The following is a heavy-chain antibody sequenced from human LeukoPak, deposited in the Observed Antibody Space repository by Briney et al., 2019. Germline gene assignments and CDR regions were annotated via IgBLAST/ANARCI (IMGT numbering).Heavy chain of an antibody. Sequence: ASVKVSCKASGYTFTSYDINWVRQATGQGLEWMGWMNPNSGNTGYAQKFQGRVTITRNTSISTAYMELSSLRSEDTAVYYCARGLSLGSFYYYYYYMDVWGKGTTVTVSS. V-gene: IGHV1-8*03. CDR1: GYTFTSYD. D-gene: IGHD2-2*01. CDR3: ARGLSLGSFYYYYYYMDV. CDR2: MNPNSGNT. J-gene: IGHJ6*03.